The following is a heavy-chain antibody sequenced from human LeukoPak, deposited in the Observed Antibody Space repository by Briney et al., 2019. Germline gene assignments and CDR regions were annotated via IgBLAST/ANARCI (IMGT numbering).Heavy chain of an antibody. Sequence: PGGSLRLSCAASGFTFSSYAMSWVRQAPGKGLEWVSGISGSGGSTYYADSVKGRFTISRDNSKNTLYLQMNSLRAEDTAVYYCAKGRDSSGIDQYSQHWGQGTLVTVSS. CDR2: ISGSGGST. CDR1: GFTFSSYA. V-gene: IGHV3-23*01. CDR3: AKGRDSSGIDQYSQH. D-gene: IGHD3-22*01. J-gene: IGHJ1*01.